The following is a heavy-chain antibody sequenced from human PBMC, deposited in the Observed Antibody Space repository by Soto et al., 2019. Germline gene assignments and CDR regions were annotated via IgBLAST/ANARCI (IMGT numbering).Heavy chain of an antibody. J-gene: IGHJ6*02. Sequence: GPSVKVSCKASGYTFTGYYMHWVRQAPGQGLEWMGWINPNSGGTNYAQKFQGRVTMTRDTPNNQLSLRLSSVTAADTAVYYCGRQPGPCGSTTCFGYYSVDVWGQGTTVTVSS. CDR1: GYTFTGYY. V-gene: IGHV1-2*02. D-gene: IGHD2-2*01. CDR3: GRQPGPCGSTTCFGYYSVDV. CDR2: INPNSGGT.